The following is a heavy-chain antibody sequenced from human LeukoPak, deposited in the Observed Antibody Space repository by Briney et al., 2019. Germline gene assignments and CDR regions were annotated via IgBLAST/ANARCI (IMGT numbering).Heavy chain of an antibody. CDR1: GFSFKNYA. CDR3: ATEYSDNSGYCFH. D-gene: IGHD3-22*01. V-gene: IGHV3-21*01. Sequence: GGSLRLSCAGSGFSFKNYAMSWARQAPGKGLEWVSSISNGGGFKSYADSLEGRFAISRENAKNSLYLQMNSLRAEDTAVYYCATEYSDNSGYCFHWGQGTLVTVSS. J-gene: IGHJ4*02. CDR2: ISNGGGFK.